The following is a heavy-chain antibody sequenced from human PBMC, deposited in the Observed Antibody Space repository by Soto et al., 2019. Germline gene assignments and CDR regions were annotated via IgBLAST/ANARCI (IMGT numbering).Heavy chain of an antibody. Sequence: GESLKISCKVSGYSFTTYCITWVRQMPGQGLEWMGRIDPSDSYTHYSPSFQGHVTISTGRSISTAYLQWSSLKASDTAMYYCARLSCSRTTSYYGMDVWGQGTAVTVSS. J-gene: IGHJ6*02. CDR1: GYSFTTYC. CDR2: IDPSDSYT. V-gene: IGHV5-10-1*01. D-gene: IGHD2-2*01. CDR3: ARLSCSRTTSYYGMDV.